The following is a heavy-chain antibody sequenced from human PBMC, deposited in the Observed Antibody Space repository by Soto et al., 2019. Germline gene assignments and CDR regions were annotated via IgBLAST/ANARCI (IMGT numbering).Heavy chain of an antibody. CDR2: INPSGGST. D-gene: IGHD2-15*01. Sequence: QVQLVQSGAEVKKPGASVKVSCKASGYTFTSYYMHWVRQAPGQGLEWMGIINPSGGSTSYAQKFQGRVTMTRDTSTSTVYMELSSLRSEDTAVYYCARDRGRGDIVVVVAATRPYYFDYWGQGTLVTVSS. CDR1: GYTFTSYY. CDR3: ARDRGRGDIVVVVAATRPYYFDY. J-gene: IGHJ4*02. V-gene: IGHV1-46*01.